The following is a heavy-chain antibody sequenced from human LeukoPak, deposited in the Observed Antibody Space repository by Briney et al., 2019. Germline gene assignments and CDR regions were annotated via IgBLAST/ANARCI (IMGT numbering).Heavy chain of an antibody. D-gene: IGHD3-22*01. CDR2: IIPILGIA. CDR1: GGTFSSYA. Sequence: ASVKVSCKASGGTFSSYAISWVRQAPGQGLEWMGRIIPILGIANYAQKFQGRVTITADKSTSTAYMELSSLRSEDTAVYYCAREPTMKVVEYYFDYWGQGTLVTVSS. V-gene: IGHV1-69*04. J-gene: IGHJ4*02. CDR3: AREPTMKVVEYYFDY.